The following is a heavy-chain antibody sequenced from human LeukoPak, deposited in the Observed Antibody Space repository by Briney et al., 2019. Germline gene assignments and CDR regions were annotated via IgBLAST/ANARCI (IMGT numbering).Heavy chain of an antibody. CDR3: ARYGAPSYRGGDCYQYYFDY. J-gene: IGHJ4*02. V-gene: IGHV4-59*08. Sequence: PSETLSLTCTVSGGAISGYDWSWVRQPPGKEPEGRGCIYYSGSTNYNTSLKSRVTISVDPSKNQFSLTLNSVTAADTAVYYCARYGAPSYRGGDCYQYYFDYWGQGTLVTVSS. CDR1: GGAISGYD. D-gene: IGHD2-21*02. CDR2: IYYSGST.